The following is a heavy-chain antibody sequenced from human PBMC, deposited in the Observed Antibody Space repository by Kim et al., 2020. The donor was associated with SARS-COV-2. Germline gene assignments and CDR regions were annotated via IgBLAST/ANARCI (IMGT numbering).Heavy chain of an antibody. CDR1: DYSLTDTSFY. D-gene: IGHD2-15*01. J-gene: IGHJ4*02. V-gene: IGHV4-39*01. Sequence: SETLSLTCTVSDYSLTDTSFYWGWIRQPPGTGLEWIGTIYSSGISSYKASLQSRLTMSVDTSKKQLSLRLNSVTAADTAVYYCARLTTTLVEVDGKGFGAADYWGQGTLVTVSS. CDR3: ARLTTTLVEVDGKGFGAADY. CDR2: IYSSGIS.